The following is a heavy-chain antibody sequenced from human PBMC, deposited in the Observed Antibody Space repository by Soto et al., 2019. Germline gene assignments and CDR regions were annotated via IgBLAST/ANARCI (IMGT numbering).Heavy chain of an antibody. CDR3: AKDAVSGDGIWLLDS. V-gene: IGHV3-23*01. Sequence: GVSLRLSCAASGFTFTNYAMTWARQAPGKGLEWVSSLLRSGSTTYYADSVKGRFTISSDISANSLYLQMDSLRAEDTAVYYCAKDAVSGDGIWLLDSWGQGTVVTVSS. J-gene: IGHJ4*02. CDR2: LLRSGSTT. D-gene: IGHD4-17*01. CDR1: GFTFTNYA.